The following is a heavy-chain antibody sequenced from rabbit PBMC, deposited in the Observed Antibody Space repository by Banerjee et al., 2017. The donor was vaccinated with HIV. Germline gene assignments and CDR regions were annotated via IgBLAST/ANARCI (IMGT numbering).Heavy chain of an antibody. D-gene: IGHD6-1*01. J-gene: IGHJ4*01. CDR1: GFSFSNKYV. Sequence: QEQLEESGGDLVKPEGSLTLTCTASGFSFSNKYVMCWVRQAPGKGLEWIGCINTSSGNTVYASWAKGRFTISKTSSTTVTLQMTSLTAADTATYFCARRYVGYGWATDLWGPGTLVTVS. CDR2: INTSSGNT. CDR3: ARRYVGYGWATDL. V-gene: IGHV1S45*01.